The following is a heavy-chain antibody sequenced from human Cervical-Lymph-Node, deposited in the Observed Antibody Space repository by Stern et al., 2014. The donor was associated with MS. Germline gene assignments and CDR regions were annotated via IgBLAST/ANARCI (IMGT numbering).Heavy chain of an antibody. CDR2: IYPGDSDT. CDR3: ARQGSSSGRTIDY. D-gene: IGHD6-6*01. CDR1: GYSFHDYW. Sequence: EDQLVESGAEVKQPGESLKISCQTSGYSFHDYWIGWVRQMPGEGLEWMGVIYPGDSDTRYSPSFQGLVTISADKSISTAYLQWTSLKASDTAMYYCARQGSSSGRTIDYWGQGTLVTVSS. J-gene: IGHJ4*02. V-gene: IGHV5-51*01.